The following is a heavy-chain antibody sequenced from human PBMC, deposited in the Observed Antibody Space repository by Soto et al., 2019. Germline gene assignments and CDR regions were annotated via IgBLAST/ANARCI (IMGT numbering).Heavy chain of an antibody. J-gene: IGHJ5*02. CDR3: AKDPPSPWTANWVDP. CDR1: GFNFNTFA. D-gene: IGHD1-1*01. CDR2: ISSSGGSR. Sequence: EEQVSESGGALVQPGGSLRLSCAASGFNFNTFAMSWIRQAPGKGLERVSHISSSGGSRDYADSVRGRFTISRDNSKNVLFLQMNSLRADDTATYYCAKDPPSPWTANWVDPWGKGTLVTVSS. V-gene: IGHV3-23*01.